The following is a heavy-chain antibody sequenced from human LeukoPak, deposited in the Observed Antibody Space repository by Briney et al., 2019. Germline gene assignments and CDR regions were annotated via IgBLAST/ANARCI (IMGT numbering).Heavy chain of an antibody. CDR3: AAPYSNNYYYYGMDV. D-gene: IGHD6-13*01. V-gene: IGHV1-69*13. CDR1: GGTFSSYA. CDR2: IIPIFGTA. Sequence: ASVTVSCKASGGTFSSYAISWVRQAPGQGLEWMGGIIPIFGTANYAQKFQGRVTITADESTSTAYMELSSLRSEDTAVYYCAAPYSNNYYYYGMDVWGQGTTVTVSS. J-gene: IGHJ6*02.